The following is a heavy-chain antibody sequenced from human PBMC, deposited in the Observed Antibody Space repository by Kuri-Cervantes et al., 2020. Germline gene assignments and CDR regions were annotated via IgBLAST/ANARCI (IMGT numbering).Heavy chain of an antibody. V-gene: IGHV4-34*01. CDR2: INHSGST. J-gene: IGHJ4*02. Sequence: GSLRLSCAVYGGFFSGYYWSWIRQPPGKGLEWIGEINHSGSTNYNPSLKSRVTISVDTSGNQFSLKLSSVTAADTAMYYCAREGSAYCSTTSCYEMFDYWGQGTLVTVSS. CDR1: GGFFSGYY. D-gene: IGHD2-2*01. CDR3: AREGSAYCSTTSCYEMFDY.